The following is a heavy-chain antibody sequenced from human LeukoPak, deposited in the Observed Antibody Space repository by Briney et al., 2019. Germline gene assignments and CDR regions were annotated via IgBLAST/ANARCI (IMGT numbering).Heavy chain of an antibody. Sequence: PSETLSLTCTVSGGSISSYYWSWIRQPPRKGLEWHWYIYDSGSTNYNPSLKSRVTISVDTSKNQFSLKLSSVTAADTAVYYCARLMEVYSSSWYLRWFDPWGQGTLVTVSS. CDR3: ARLMEVYSSSWYLRWFDP. CDR1: GGSISSYY. CDR2: IYDSGST. V-gene: IGHV4-59*08. J-gene: IGHJ5*02. D-gene: IGHD6-13*01.